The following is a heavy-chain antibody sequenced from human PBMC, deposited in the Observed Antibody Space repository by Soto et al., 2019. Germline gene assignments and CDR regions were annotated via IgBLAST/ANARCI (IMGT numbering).Heavy chain of an antibody. CDR1: GGSISSYY. D-gene: IGHD1-20*01. Sequence: SGTLSLTCTVSGGSISSYYWSWIRQPPGKGLEWIGYIYYTGHTNYNPSLKSRVTISLDTSENQFSLKLSSVTAADTAVYFCARTYNWTSGGFDPWGQGTRVTVSS. CDR2: IYYTGHT. J-gene: IGHJ5*02. CDR3: ARTYNWTSGGFDP. V-gene: IGHV4-59*08.